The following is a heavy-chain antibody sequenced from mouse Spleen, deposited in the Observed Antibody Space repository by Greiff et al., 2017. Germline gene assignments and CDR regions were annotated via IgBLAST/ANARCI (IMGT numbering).Heavy chain of an antibody. J-gene: IGHJ3*01. D-gene: IGHD1-1*02. Sequence: VQLQQSGPELVKPGASVKISCKASGYTFTDYYMNWVKQSHGKSLEWIGDINPNNGGTSYNQKFKGKATLTVDKSSSTAYMELRSLTSEDSAVYYCARSYYGGPFAYWGQGTLVTVSA. CDR1: GYTFTDYY. V-gene: IGHV1-26*01. CDR2: INPNNGGT. CDR3: ARSYYGGPFAY.